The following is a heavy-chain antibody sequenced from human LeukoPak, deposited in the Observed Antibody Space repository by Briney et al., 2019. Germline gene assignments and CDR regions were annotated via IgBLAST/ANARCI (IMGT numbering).Heavy chain of an antibody. D-gene: IGHD3-16*02. V-gene: IGHV3-43D*03. CDR3: AKGSLSVKGAFYY. Sequence: GGSLRLSCAASGFTFDDYAMHWVRQAPGKGLEWVSLISWDGGSTYYADSVKGRFTISRDNSKNSLYLQMNSLRAEDTALYSCAKGSLSVKGAFYYWGQGTLVTVSS. J-gene: IGHJ4*02. CDR1: GFTFDDYA. CDR2: ISWDGGST.